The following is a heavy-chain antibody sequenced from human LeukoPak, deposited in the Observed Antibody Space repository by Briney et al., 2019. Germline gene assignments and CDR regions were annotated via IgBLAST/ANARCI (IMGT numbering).Heavy chain of an antibody. D-gene: IGHD6-19*01. J-gene: IGHJ4*02. V-gene: IGHV3-73*01. CDR2: IRSKANSYAT. CDR3: TRLDSSGWSDY. CDR1: GFTFSGSA. Sequence: GGSLRLSCAASGFTFSGSAMHWVRQASGKGLEWVGRIRSKANSYATAYAASVKGRFTISRDDSENTAYLQMNSLKTEDTAVYYCTRLDSSGWSDYWGQGTLVTVPS.